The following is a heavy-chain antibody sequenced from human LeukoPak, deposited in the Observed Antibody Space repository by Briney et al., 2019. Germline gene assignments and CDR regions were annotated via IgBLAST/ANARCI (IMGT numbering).Heavy chain of an antibody. J-gene: IGHJ6*04. D-gene: IGHD3-10*02. CDR1: GFTFSSYN. Sequence: GGSLRLSCAASGFTFSSYNMNWVRQAPGKGLEWVSSISSSDSYIYYADSVKGRFTISRDNAKNSLYLQMNSLRAEDTAVYYCAELGITMIGGVWGKGTTVTISS. CDR3: AELGITMIGGV. CDR2: ISSSDSYI. V-gene: IGHV3-21*01.